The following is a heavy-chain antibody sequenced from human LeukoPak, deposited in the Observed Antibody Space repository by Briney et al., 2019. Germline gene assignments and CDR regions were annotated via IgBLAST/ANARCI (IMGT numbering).Heavy chain of an antibody. CDR1: GFTFSTCW. Sequence: PGRSLRLSCAASGFTFSTCWMNWVRRAPGKGLEWVANMNQDGSLQYYVDSVKGRFTIPRDNAKNSLYLQMNSLRAEDTAVYYCARSEGSEKDDAFDIWGQGTMVTVSS. J-gene: IGHJ3*02. CDR2: MNQDGSLQ. V-gene: IGHV3-7*03. D-gene: IGHD3-3*01. CDR3: ARSEGSEKDDAFDI.